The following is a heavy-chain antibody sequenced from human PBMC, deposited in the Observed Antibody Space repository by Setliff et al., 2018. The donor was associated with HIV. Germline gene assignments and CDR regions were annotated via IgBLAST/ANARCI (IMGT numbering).Heavy chain of an antibody. CDR1: GFIVSDTH. V-gene: IGHV3-53*01. CDR3: AKGVKWLDP. CDR2: IYSDGRT. J-gene: IGHJ5*02. Sequence: GGSLRLSCAASGFIVSDTHMTWVRQAPGKGLEWVSFIYSDGRTYYAESVKGRFTISRDDSKGTLYLRMHSLRVEDTAAYYCAKGVKWLDPWGQGIQVTVSS. D-gene: IGHD2-21*01.